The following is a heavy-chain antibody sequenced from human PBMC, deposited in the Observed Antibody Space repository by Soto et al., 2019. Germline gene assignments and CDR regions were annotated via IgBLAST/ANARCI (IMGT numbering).Heavy chain of an antibody. CDR2: ISSSSSYI. J-gene: IGHJ4*02. D-gene: IGHD6-19*01. CDR3: ARDYYTGYSSGWWIDY. CDR1: GFTFSSYS. Sequence: GGSLRLSCAASGFTFSSYSMNWVRQAPGKGLEWVSSISSSSSYIYYADSVKGRFTISRDNAKNSLYLQMNSLRAEDTAVYYCARDYYTGYSSGWWIDYWGQGTLVTAPQ. V-gene: IGHV3-21*01.